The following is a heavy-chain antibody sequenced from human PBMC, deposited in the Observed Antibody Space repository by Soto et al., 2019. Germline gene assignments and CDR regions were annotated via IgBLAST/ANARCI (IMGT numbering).Heavy chain of an antibody. D-gene: IGHD4-17*01. V-gene: IGHV3-15*01. CDR1: GFIFTNAW. Sequence: EVHLVESGGGLVKPGGSLRLSCAVSGFIFTNAWMSWVRQAPGKGLEWVGRIRRETDGGTTDYAAPVKGRFTISRDDSRNTLYLQMNNLKTEDTAVYYCTTAATTVTTIDYWGQGTLVTVSS. CDR2: IRRETDGGTT. J-gene: IGHJ4*02. CDR3: TTAATTVTTIDY.